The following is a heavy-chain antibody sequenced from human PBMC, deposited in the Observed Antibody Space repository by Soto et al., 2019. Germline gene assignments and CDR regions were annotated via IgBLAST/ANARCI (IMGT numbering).Heavy chain of an antibody. CDR1: VFTLSDAW. CDR3: STDGLPYGSFEY. J-gene: IGHJ4*02. Sequence: XGSLRLSCASSVFTLSDAWMTCLRHTPGRGLEWVGRIKNKRSDEATDYAAAVKGRFIISRDDSKNTLYLQMHSLTTEDTAVYYCSTDGLPYGSFEYWGQGTLVTGSS. D-gene: IGHD2-21*01. V-gene: IGHV3-15*01. CDR2: IKNKRSDEAT.